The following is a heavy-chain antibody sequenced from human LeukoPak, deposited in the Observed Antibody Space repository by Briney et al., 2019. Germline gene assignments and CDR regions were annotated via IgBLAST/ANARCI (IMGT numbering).Heavy chain of an antibody. J-gene: IGHJ3*02. D-gene: IGHD1-1*01. Sequence: GGSLRLSCAPSGFSFSDYWMHWVRQAPGKGLAWVSRINTDGTTTNHADSVTGRFTISRDNAKNMLYLQMNSLRAEDTAVYYCVRGGLEPFDIWGQGTMVTVPS. CDR2: INTDGTTT. V-gene: IGHV3-74*01. CDR1: GFSFSDYW. CDR3: VRGGLEPFDI.